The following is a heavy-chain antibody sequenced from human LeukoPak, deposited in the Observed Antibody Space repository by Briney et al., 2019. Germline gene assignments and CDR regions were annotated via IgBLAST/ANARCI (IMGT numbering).Heavy chain of an antibody. V-gene: IGHV3-7*01. CDR1: GFTFSSYW. J-gene: IGHJ6*03. CDR2: IKQDGSEK. D-gene: IGHD5-12*01. CDR3: ARAGYSGYDYYYYYYMDV. Sequence: GGSLRLSCAASGFTFSSYWMSWVRQAPGKGLEWVANIKQDGSEKYYVDSVKGRFTISRDNAKNSLYLQMNSLRAEDTAVYYCARAGYSGYDYYYYYYMDVWGKGTTVTVSS.